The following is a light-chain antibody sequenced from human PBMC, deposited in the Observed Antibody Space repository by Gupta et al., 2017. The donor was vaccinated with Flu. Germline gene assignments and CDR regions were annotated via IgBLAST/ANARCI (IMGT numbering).Light chain of an antibody. Sequence: SLYASVGDRVTVTCRASQDIDNDLHWYQQTPGKPPKLLIYGTSRVLSGVPSRFSGSGTGTDFTLTISRLHLEDVATYYCQQSHSPPRTFGQGTRVEIK. CDR3: QQSHSPPRT. J-gene: IGKJ1*01. CDR1: QDIDND. CDR2: GTS. V-gene: IGKV1-39*01.